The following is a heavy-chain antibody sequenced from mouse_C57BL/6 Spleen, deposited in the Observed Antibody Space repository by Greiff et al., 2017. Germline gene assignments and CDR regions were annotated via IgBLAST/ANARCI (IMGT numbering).Heavy chain of an antibody. Sequence: EVKLVESGGGLVKPGGSLKLSCAASGFTFSSYAMSWVRQTPEKRLEWVATISDGGSYTYYPDNVKGRFTISRDNAKNNLYLQMSHLKSEDTAMYYCARDSLYYYGSSPFAYWGQGTLVTVSA. J-gene: IGHJ3*01. CDR3: ARDSLYYYGSSPFAY. CDR1: GFTFSSYA. CDR2: ISDGGSYT. D-gene: IGHD1-1*01. V-gene: IGHV5-4*01.